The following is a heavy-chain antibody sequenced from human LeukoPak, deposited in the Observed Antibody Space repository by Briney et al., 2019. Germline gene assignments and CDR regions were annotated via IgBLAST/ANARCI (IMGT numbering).Heavy chain of an antibody. Sequence: PGGSLRLSCVASGFTFSSYSMHWVRQAPGKGLEVVPAIVGYGGSTYYANSVKGRFTISRDNSKNTLYVQMGSLRPEDMAVYYCARGSSGSGWYSPPDYWGQGTLVTVSS. CDR2: IVGYGGST. D-gene: IGHD6-19*01. CDR1: GFTFSSYS. CDR3: ARGSSGSGWYSPPDY. J-gene: IGHJ4*02. V-gene: IGHV3-64*01.